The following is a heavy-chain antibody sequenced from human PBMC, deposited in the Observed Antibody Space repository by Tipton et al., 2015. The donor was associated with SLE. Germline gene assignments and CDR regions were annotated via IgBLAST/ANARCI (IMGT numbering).Heavy chain of an antibody. V-gene: IGHV4-31*11. D-gene: IGHD7-27*01. J-gene: IGHJ4*02. CDR2: IYYSGTT. CDR3: ARDPNGGYGSFDY. Sequence: TLSLTCAVSGDSISRGGYSWNWVRQFPEKGLEWIGYIYYSGTTFYNPSLSSRLTISVDTSKNQFSLRLNSVTAADTAVYYCARDPNGGYGSFDYWGLGALVTVSS. CDR1: GDSISRGGYS.